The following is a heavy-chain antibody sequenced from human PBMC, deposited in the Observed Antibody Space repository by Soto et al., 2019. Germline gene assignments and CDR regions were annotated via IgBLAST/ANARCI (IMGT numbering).Heavy chain of an antibody. CDR3: AKVVTKWHSKSLYGLDV. Sequence: QVQLVESGGGVVQPGRSLRLSCAASGFTFDIYDMHWVRQAPGKGLEWLALISYGGSNKFYADSVKGRFTISRDNSKNTLYLQMNSLRAEDTAVYCCAKVVTKWHSKSLYGLDVWGQGTTVTVSS. CDR1: GFTFDIYD. J-gene: IGHJ6*02. CDR2: ISYGGSNK. V-gene: IGHV3-30*18. D-gene: IGHD5-12*01.